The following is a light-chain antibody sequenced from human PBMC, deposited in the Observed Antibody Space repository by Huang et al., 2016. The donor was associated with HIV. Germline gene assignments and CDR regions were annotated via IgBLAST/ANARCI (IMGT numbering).Light chain of an antibody. J-gene: IGKJ2*01. CDR3: QQYNDWPPLYT. Sequence: EIVMTQSPATLSVSPGERATLSCRASQSVSSNLAWYQQKPGQAPRLIIFGASTRATGIPARCRGIGCGTEFTLTISSLQSEDSAVYYCQQYNDWPPLYTFGQGTKLEIQ. V-gene: IGKV3-15*01. CDR2: GAS. CDR1: QSVSSN.